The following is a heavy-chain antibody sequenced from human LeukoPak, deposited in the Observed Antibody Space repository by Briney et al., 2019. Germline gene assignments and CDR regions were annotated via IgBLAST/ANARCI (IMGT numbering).Heavy chain of an antibody. J-gene: IGHJ4*02. V-gene: IGHV3-21*01. CDR3: ARVDDFWSGYWD. D-gene: IGHD3-3*01. Sequence: GGSLRLSCAASGFTFSSYSMNWVRQAPGKGLVWVSSISSSSSYIYYADSVKGRFTISRDNAKNSLYLQMNSLRAEDTAVYYCARVDDFWSGYWDWGQGTLVTVSS. CDR2: ISSSSSYI. CDR1: GFTFSSYS.